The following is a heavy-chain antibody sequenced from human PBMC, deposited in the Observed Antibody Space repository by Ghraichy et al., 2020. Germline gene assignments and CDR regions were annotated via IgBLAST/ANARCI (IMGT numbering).Heavy chain of an antibody. CDR2: TSSGGNT. V-gene: IGHV4-39*01. CDR1: GGSISTTGYY. CDR3: ARGFITGTARAFFDY. D-gene: IGHD1-14*01. Sequence: SETLSLTCTVSGGSISTTGYYWGWIRRPPGKGLEWIGSTSSGGNTYYNPSLKSRVAISVDTSENQFSLKLNSVTAADTAVYCCARGFITGTARAFFDYWGRGAPVTVSS. J-gene: IGHJ4*02.